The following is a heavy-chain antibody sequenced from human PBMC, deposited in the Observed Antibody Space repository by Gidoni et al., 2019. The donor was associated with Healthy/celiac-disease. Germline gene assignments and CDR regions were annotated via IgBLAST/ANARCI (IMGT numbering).Heavy chain of an antibody. J-gene: IGHJ5*02. Sequence: QVQLVQSGAEVKKPGSSVKFSCKASGGTFSSYTISWVRQAPGQGLEWMGRIIPILGIANYAQKFQGRVTITADKSTSTAYMELSSLRSEDTAVYYCARGGYCSSTSCPNWFDPWGQGTLVTVSS. CDR3: ARGGYCSSTSCPNWFDP. CDR1: GGTFSSYT. V-gene: IGHV1-69*02. D-gene: IGHD2-2*01. CDR2: IIPILGIA.